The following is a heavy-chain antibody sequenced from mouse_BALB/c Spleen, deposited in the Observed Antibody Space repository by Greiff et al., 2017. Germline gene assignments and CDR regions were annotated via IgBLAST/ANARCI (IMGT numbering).Heavy chain of an antibody. V-gene: IGHV1-4*01. CDR2: INPSSGYT. Sequence: QVQLKESGAELARPGASVKMSCKASGYTFTSYTMHWVKQRPGQGLEWIGYINPSSGYTNYNQKFKDKATLTADKSSSTAYMQLSSLTSEDSAVYYCAREGYGYEDYWGQGTTLTVSS. J-gene: IGHJ2*01. D-gene: IGHD2-2*01. CDR3: AREGYGYEDY. CDR1: GYTFTSYT.